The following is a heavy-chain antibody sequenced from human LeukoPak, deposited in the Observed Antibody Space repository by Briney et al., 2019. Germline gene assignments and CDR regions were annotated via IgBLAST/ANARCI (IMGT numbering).Heavy chain of an antibody. V-gene: IGHV3-23*01. CDR2: ISGSGST. Sequence: GGSLRLSCAASGFTFNSHAMSWVRQAPGKGLEWVSGISGSGSTYYPDSVKGRFAVSRDNSKNILYLQVNSLRAEDTAIYYCAKVHTSGWFWDVWGKGTTVTVCS. D-gene: IGHD6-19*01. CDR3: AKVHTSGWFWDV. J-gene: IGHJ6*04. CDR1: GFTFNSHA.